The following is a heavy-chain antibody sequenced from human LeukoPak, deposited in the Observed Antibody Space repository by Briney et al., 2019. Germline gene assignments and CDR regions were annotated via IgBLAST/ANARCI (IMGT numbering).Heavy chain of an antibody. CDR3: ARDRKRGLLGYYYYMDV. J-gene: IGHJ6*03. Sequence: SQTLSLTCTVSGGSISSGGYYWSWIRQHPWKGLEWIGYIYYSGSTYYNPSLKSRVTISVDTSKNQFSLKLSSVTAADTAVYYCARDRKRGLLGYYYYMDVWGKGTTVTVSS. CDR2: IYYSGST. CDR1: GGSISSGGYY. D-gene: IGHD7-27*01. V-gene: IGHV4-31*03.